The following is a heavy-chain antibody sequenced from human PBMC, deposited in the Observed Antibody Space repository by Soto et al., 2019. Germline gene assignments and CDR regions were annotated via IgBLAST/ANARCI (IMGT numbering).Heavy chain of an antibody. CDR3: ATYYYDSSGYYKLFDY. Sequence: PGESLKISCKGSGYSFTSYWISWVRQMPGKGLEWMGRIDPSDSYTNYSPSFQGHVTISADKSISTAYLQWSSLKASDTAMYYCATYYYDSSGYYKLFDYWGQGTLVTVSS. V-gene: IGHV5-10-1*01. J-gene: IGHJ4*02. CDR2: IDPSDSYT. CDR1: GYSFTSYW. D-gene: IGHD3-22*01.